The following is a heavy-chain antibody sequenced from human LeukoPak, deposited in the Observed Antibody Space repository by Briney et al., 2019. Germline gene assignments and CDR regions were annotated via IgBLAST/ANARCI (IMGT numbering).Heavy chain of an antibody. CDR3: ARDCSSTSCSFDY. CDR1: GFTFSSYS. CDR2: ISSSSSTI. J-gene: IGHJ4*02. V-gene: IGHV3-48*01. Sequence: GGSLRLSCAASGFTFSSYSMNWVRQAPGKGXXXXSYISSSSSTIYYADSVKGRFTISRDNAKNSLYLQMNSLRAEDTAVYYCARDCSSTSCSFDYWGQGTLVTVSS. D-gene: IGHD2-2*01.